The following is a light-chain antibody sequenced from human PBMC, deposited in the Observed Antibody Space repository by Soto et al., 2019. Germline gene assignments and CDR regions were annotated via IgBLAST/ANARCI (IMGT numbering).Light chain of an antibody. J-gene: IGKJ4*01. CDR3: QHYNSY. V-gene: IGKV1-5*03. Sequence: IQMTQSPSTLSASVGAIVTITCRASQNLSVWVAWYQQKPGEAPKLQIYKASTLQNGVPSRFSGSGSGTEFTLTISSLQPDDFATYYCQHYNSYFGGGTKVDI. CDR2: KAS. CDR1: QNLSVW.